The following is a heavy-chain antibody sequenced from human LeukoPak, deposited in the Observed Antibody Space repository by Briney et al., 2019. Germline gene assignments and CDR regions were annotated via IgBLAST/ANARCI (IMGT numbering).Heavy chain of an antibody. J-gene: IGHJ4*02. CDR2: IIPIFGTA. D-gene: IGHD4-17*01. Sequence: SVKVSCKASGYTFISYDINWVRQAPGQGLEWMGGIIPIFGTANYAQKFQGRVTITADESTSTAYMELSSLRSEDTAVYYCARDGGLTTGDYWGQGTLVTVSS. CDR1: GYTFISYD. V-gene: IGHV1-69*13. CDR3: ARDGGLTTGDY.